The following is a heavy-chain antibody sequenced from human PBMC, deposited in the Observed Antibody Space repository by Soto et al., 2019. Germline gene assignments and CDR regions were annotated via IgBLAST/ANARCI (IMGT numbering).Heavy chain of an antibody. CDR3: ARDPDPWGEAFDI. Sequence: QVQLQESGPGLVKPSQTLSLTCTVSGGSISSGGYYWSWIRQHPGKGLEWIGYIYYSGSTYYNASLESRLTISVDTSKNQFSLKMSSVTAADTAVYYCARDPDPWGEAFDIRGQGTMVTVSS. V-gene: IGHV4-31*03. CDR1: GGSISSGGYY. J-gene: IGHJ3*02. D-gene: IGHD7-27*01. CDR2: IYYSGST.